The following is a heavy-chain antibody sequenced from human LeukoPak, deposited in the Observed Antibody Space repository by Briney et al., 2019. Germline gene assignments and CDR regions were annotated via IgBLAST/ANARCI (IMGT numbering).Heavy chain of an antibody. D-gene: IGHD5-18*01. Sequence: SVRLSCTASGGTFSSYAISWVRQAPGQGLEWGGGIIPIFGTANYAQKFQGRVTITADGSTSTAYMELSSLRSEDTAVYYCARRGYSYGYYSYGMDVGGKGTRVTVPS. V-gene: IGHV1-69*01. CDR1: GGTFSSYA. CDR2: IIPIFGTA. CDR3: ARRGYSYGYYSYGMDV. J-gene: IGHJ6*04.